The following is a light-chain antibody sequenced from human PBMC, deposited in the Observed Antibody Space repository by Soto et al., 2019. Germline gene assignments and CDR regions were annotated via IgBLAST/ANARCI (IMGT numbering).Light chain of an antibody. CDR3: QQYHESPHT. V-gene: IGKV4-1*01. CDR2: WAS. Sequence: DIAMTQSPDSLAVSLGERATINCKSSQTVLYSDNNKNYLAWFQQKPGQPPRLLIYWASTRESGVPDRFSGSGSGTDFTLTISSLQAEDLASYFCQQYHESPHTFGPGTKVHIK. CDR1: QTVLYSDNNKNY. J-gene: IGKJ3*01.